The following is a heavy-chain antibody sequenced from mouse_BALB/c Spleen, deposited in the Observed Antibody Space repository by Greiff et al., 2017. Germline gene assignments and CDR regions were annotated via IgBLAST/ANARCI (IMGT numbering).Heavy chain of an antibody. D-gene: IGHD1-1*01. Sequence: QVQLQQSGAELVRPGTSVKISCKASGYAFTNYWLGWVKQRPGHGLEWIGDIYPGSGNTYYNEKFKGKATLTADKSSSTAYMQLSSLTSEDSAVYFCARVLAAYWGQGTLVTVSA. CDR2: IYPGSGNT. V-gene: IGHV1-63*01. CDR3: ARVLAAY. CDR1: GYAFTNYW. J-gene: IGHJ3*01.